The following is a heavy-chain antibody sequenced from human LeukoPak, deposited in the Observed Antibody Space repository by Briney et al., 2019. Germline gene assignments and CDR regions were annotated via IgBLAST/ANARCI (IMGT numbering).Heavy chain of an antibody. D-gene: IGHD4-17*01. V-gene: IGHV3-48*01. CDR3: AREYGFDAFDI. CDR2: ISSSSSTI. CDR1: GFTFSSYS. J-gene: IGHJ3*02. Sequence: GGSLRLSCAASGFTFSSYSMNWVRQAPGKGLEWVSYISSSSSTIYYADSVKGRFTISRDNAKNSLYLQMNSLRAEDTAVYYCAREYGFDAFDIWGQGTMVTVSS.